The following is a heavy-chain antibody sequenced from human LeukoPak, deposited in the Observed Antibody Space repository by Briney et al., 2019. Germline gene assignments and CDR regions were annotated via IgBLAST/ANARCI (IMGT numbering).Heavy chain of an antibody. CDR1: GFTLSSFG. CDR3: VRGGRFDFEH. Sequence: GGSLRLSCAASGFTLSSFGMVWVRQAPGKGLEWVTLMWYDGRNKYYADSVKGRFTISRDNAKSTVYLQMSSLRAEDTAVYYCVRGGRFDFEHWGQGTLVTVSS. D-gene: IGHD6-6*01. V-gene: IGHV3-33*01. CDR2: MWYDGRNK. J-gene: IGHJ4*02.